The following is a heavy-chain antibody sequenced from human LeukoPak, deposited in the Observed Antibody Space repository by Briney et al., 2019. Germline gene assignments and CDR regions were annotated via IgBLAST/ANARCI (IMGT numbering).Heavy chain of an antibody. J-gene: IGHJ4*02. CDR2: XYXGGXT. V-gene: IGHV3-53*01. CDR1: GFTVSSNY. CDR3: ARDPIGDY. Sequence: PGGSLRLSCAASGFTVSSNYXXXXXXXXXXGLXXXXXXYXGGXTXXXXSXXXXXXXXXXNSKNTLYLQMNSLRAEDTAVYYCARDPIGDYWGQGTLVTVSS.